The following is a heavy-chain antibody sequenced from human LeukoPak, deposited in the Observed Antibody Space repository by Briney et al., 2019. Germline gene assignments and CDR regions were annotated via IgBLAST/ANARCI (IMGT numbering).Heavy chain of an antibody. Sequence: ASVKVSCKASGYTFTGYYMHWVRQAPGQGLEWMGWINPNSGGTNYAQKFQGRVTMTRDTSTSTAYMELSRLRSDDTAVYYCARASLDYYDSSGYPDYWGQGTLVTVSS. V-gene: IGHV1-2*02. CDR2: INPNSGGT. CDR3: ARASLDYYDSSGYPDY. D-gene: IGHD3-22*01. J-gene: IGHJ4*02. CDR1: GYTFTGYY.